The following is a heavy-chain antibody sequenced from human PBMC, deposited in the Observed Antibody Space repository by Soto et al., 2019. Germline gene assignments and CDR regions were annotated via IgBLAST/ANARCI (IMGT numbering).Heavy chain of an antibody. D-gene: IGHD6-6*01. CDR1: GGTFSSYA. Sequence: SVKVSCKASGGTFSSYAISWVRQAPGQGLEWMGGIIPIFGTANYAQKFQGRVTMTTDTSTTTAYMELSSLTSDDTAMYYCARDRSSSSLWGQGTLVTVSS. V-gene: IGHV1-69*05. J-gene: IGHJ4*02. CDR3: ARDRSSSSL. CDR2: IIPIFGTA.